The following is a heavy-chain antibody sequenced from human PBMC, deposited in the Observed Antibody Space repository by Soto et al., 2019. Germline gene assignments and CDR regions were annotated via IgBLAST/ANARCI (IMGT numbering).Heavy chain of an antibody. D-gene: IGHD2-21*01. Sequence: QVQLQEPGPGLVKPSQTLSLTCTVSGGSISSGDDYWSWIRQPPGKGLEWIGYIYYRGSTYYNPSLKSRATTTVDTHKNQFSLKLSSVTAADTAVYYCARVWSGIPDYWGQGTLVTVSS. CDR1: GGSISSGDDY. J-gene: IGHJ4*02. CDR3: ARVWSGIPDY. CDR2: IYYRGST. V-gene: IGHV4-30-4*01.